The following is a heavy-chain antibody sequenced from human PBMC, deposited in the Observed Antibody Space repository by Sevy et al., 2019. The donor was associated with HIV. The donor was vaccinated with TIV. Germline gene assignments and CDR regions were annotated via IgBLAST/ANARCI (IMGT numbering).Heavy chain of an antibody. V-gene: IGHV3-48*02. CDR2: ISSSSGTM. D-gene: IGHD3-22*01. CDR1: GFTFSSFS. Sequence: GGSLRLSCVASGFTFSSFSMNWVRQAPGKGLEWASSISSSSGTMYYADSVKGRFTISRDNGKNSLFLQMNSLRDEDTAVYYCARGETYYYDTSGSYTLQYWGQGTLVTVSS. J-gene: IGHJ4*02. CDR3: ARGETYYYDTSGSYTLQY.